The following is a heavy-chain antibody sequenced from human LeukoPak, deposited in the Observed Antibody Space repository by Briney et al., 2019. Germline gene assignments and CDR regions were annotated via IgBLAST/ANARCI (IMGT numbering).Heavy chain of an antibody. J-gene: IGHJ4*02. D-gene: IGHD6-19*01. CDR1: GFTFSSYG. V-gene: IGHV3-33*01. CDR3: AREGYSSGWYYFDY. CDR2: IWYDGSNK. Sequence: GESLRLSCAASGFTFSSYGMHWVRQAPGKGLEWVAVIWYDGSNKYYADSVKGRFTISRDNSKNTLYLQMNSLRAEDTAVYYCAREGYSSGWYYFDYWGQGTLVTVSS.